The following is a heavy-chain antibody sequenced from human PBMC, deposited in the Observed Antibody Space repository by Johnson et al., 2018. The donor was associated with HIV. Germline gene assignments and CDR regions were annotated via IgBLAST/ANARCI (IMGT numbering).Heavy chain of an antibody. Sequence: QVQLVESGGGVVQPGKSLRLSCAASGFTFSSYAMHWVRQALGKGLEWVSGISNSGSTRYYADSVKGLFTISRDNAKNTVYLQMNSLRAEDTAVYYCARDGGSKGKGAFDMWGQGTLVTVSS. V-gene: IGHV3-30*04. CDR3: ARDGGSKGKGAFDM. J-gene: IGHJ3*02. D-gene: IGHD3-16*01. CDR2: ISNSGSTR. CDR1: GFTFSSYA.